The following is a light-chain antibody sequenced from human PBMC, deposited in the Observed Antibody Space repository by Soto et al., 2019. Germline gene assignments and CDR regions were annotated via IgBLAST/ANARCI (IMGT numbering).Light chain of an antibody. Sequence: QSVLTQPASVSGSPGQSITISCTGTSSDVGGYKYVSWYQQHPGKAPKLMIYEVSDRPSGVSNRFSGSKSGNTASLTISGLQPEDEADYYCSSYTSTTLVVFGGGTKVTVL. CDR2: EVS. CDR1: SSDVGGYKY. J-gene: IGLJ2*01. V-gene: IGLV2-14*01. CDR3: SSYTSTTLVV.